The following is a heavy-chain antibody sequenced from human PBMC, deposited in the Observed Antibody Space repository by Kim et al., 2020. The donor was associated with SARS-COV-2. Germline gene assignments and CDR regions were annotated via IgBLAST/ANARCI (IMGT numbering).Heavy chain of an antibody. J-gene: IGHJ2*01. Sequence: GGSLRLSCAPSGFSVRNTYLSWVRQAPGKGLEWVSRIFSDGRTFDADSVKGRFTVSKDNSEDTMYLQMNSLEAEDTAVYFVARSGYDDSSGHDF. CDR2: IFSDGRT. CDR3: ARSGYDDSSGHDF. V-gene: IGHV3-66*01. CDR1: GFSVRNTY. D-gene: IGHD3-22*01.